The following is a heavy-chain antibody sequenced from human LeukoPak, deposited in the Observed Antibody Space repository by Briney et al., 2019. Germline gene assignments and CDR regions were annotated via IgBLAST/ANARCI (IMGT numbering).Heavy chain of an antibody. D-gene: IGHD1-26*01. CDR3: AKGYSGSYCADY. Sequence: PGGSLRLSCAASGFTFNTYGMSWVRQAPGKGLECVSSVSASGGNTHHADSVKGRFTISRDNSKNTLYLQMNSLSAEDTAVYYCAKGYSGSYCADYWGQGTLVTISS. CDR2: VSASGGNT. CDR1: GFTFNTYG. J-gene: IGHJ4*02. V-gene: IGHV3-23*01.